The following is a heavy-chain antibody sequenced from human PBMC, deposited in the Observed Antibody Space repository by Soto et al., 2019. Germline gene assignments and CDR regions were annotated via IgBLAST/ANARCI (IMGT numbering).Heavy chain of an antibody. CDR1: GGSISSGGYY. D-gene: IGHD4-17*01. V-gene: IGHV4-30-4*08. CDR2: IYYSGNT. Sequence: QVQLEESGPGLVKPSQTLSLTCTVSGGSISSGGYYWSWIRQHPTKGLEWIGYIYYSGNTYYNPSLKSRITISLDTFKTPFYLSLSSMTAADTAVYYCARGGSTAISGARSFDIWGHGTMVTVTS. J-gene: IGHJ3*02. CDR3: ARGGSTAISGARSFDI.